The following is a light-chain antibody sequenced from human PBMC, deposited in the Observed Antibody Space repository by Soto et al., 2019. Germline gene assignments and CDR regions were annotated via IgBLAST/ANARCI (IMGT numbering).Light chain of an antibody. Sequence: DITLTLSPSTLSASVGDRVTITCRASQSISSWLAWYQQKPGKAPKLLIYDASSLESGVPSRFSGSGSGTEFTLTISSLQPDDFATYYCQQYNNYPRTFGQGTKVDIK. J-gene: IGKJ1*01. CDR1: QSISSW. CDR2: DAS. CDR3: QQYNNYPRT. V-gene: IGKV1-5*01.